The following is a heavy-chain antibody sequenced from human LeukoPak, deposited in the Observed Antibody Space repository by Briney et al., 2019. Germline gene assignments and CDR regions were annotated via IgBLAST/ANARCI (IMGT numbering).Heavy chain of an antibody. V-gene: IGHV4-34*01. CDR3: ARDLHFWSGPVGEFDP. CDR1: GGSFSDYY. Sequence: SDTLSLTCAVYGGSFSDYYWSWIRQPPGMGLEWIGEINHSGNAKYNPSLKSRVTISVDSSKSQFSLKLNSVTAADTAVYYCARDLHFWSGPVGEFDPWGQGTLVTVSS. D-gene: IGHD3-3*02. CDR2: INHSGNA. J-gene: IGHJ5*02.